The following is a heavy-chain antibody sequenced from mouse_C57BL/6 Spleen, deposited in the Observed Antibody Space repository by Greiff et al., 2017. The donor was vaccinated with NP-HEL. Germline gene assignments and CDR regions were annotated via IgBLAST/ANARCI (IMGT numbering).Heavy chain of an antibody. Sequence: EVKVVESGGGLVKPGGSLKLSCAASGFTFSDYGMHWVRQAPEKGLEWVAYISRGSSTIYSADTVKGRFTISRDNAKNTLFLQMTSLRSEDTAMYYCARGLHYWGQGTTLTVSS. CDR2: ISRGSSTI. J-gene: IGHJ2*01. V-gene: IGHV5-17*01. CDR3: ARGLHY. CDR1: GFTFSDYG.